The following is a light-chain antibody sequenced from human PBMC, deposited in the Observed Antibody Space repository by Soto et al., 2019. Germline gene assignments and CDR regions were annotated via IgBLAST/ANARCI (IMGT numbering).Light chain of an antibody. J-gene: IGKJ2*01. V-gene: IGKV2-30*01. Sequence: DVVMTQSPLSLPVTLGQPASISCRSSQSLVYRDGIAYLNWFHQRPGQSPRRLIYQASHRDYGVPDRFSGSGSGTDFTLKISRVEAEDVGVYYCMQGTHWPPYTVGQGTRLEIK. CDR2: QAS. CDR3: MQGTHWPPYT. CDR1: QSLVYRDGIAY.